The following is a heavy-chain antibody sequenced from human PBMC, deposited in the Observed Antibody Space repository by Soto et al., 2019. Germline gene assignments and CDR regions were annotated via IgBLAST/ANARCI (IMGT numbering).Heavy chain of an antibody. V-gene: IGHV3-7*01. D-gene: IGHD2-2*01. J-gene: IGHJ6*03. CDR2: MNQGGGET. CDR3: ARDRPYCSTTSCSALWGYMDV. CDR1: EFPFSAYW. Sequence: PGGSLRLSCEASEFPFSAYWMSWVRQAPGKGLEWVANMNQGGGETYYLDSVKGRFTISRDNARNSLFLQMDSLRVEDTAVYYCARDRPYCSTTSCSALWGYMDVWGKGTKVTVSS.